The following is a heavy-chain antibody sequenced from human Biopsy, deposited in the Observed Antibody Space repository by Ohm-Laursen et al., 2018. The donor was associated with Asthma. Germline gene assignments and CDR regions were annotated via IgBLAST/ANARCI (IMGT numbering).Heavy chain of an antibody. V-gene: IGHV1-3*04. CDR2: VNTGNGDT. CDR3: ARTYYDFLTGQVKDVFGV. D-gene: IGHD3-9*01. Sequence: ASVKVSCKASGYNFISFAIPWVRQAPGQRLEWMGWVNTGNGDTKYSQKFQGRVTITRDTSASTAYMELRSLRSEDTATYYCARTYYDFLTGQVKDVFGVWGQGTMVTVSS. J-gene: IGHJ3*01. CDR1: GYNFISFA.